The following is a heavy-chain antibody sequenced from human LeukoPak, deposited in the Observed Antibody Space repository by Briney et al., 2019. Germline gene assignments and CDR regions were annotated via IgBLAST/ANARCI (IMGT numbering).Heavy chain of an antibody. J-gene: IGHJ5*02. D-gene: IGHD3-9*01. V-gene: IGHV4-34*01. CDR2: INHSGST. CDR1: GGSFSVYY. CDR3: AREYYDILTGYYNWFDP. Sequence: PSETLSLTCAVYGGSFSVYYWSWIRQPPGKGLEWIGEINHSGSTNYNPSLKSRVTISVDTSKNQFSLKLSSVTAADTAVYYCAREYYDILTGYYNWFDPWGQGTLVTVSS.